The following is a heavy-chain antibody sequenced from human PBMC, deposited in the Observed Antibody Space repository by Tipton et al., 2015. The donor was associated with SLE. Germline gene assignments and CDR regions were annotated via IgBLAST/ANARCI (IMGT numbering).Heavy chain of an antibody. CDR1: GFTFSSYW. J-gene: IGHJ4*02. CDR2: INQDGGEI. CDR3: AREGESDTWDEDRY. V-gene: IGHV3-7*01. D-gene: IGHD1-26*01. Sequence: GSLRLSCAASGFTFSSYWMTWVRQSPGKGLEWVANINQDGGEIYYVDSVKGRFTISRDNAKNSLYLQMNSLRGEDTAVYYCAREGESDTWDEDRYWGQGTLVTVSS.